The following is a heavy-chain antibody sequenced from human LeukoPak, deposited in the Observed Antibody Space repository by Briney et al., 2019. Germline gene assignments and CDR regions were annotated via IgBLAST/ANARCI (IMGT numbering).Heavy chain of an antibody. V-gene: IGHV4-39*07. Sequence: PSETLSLTCTVSGGSISSSSYYWGWIRQPPGKGLEWIGSIYYSGSTYYNPSLKSRVTISVDTSKNQLSLKLSSVTAADTAVYYCARDSIAAAGTSTYNWFDPWGQGTLVTVSS. D-gene: IGHD6-13*01. CDR3: ARDSIAAAGTSTYNWFDP. CDR1: GGSISSSSYY. CDR2: IYYSGST. J-gene: IGHJ5*02.